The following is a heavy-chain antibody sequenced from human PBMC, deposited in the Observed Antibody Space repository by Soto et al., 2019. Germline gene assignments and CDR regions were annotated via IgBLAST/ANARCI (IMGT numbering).Heavy chain of an antibody. CDR3: ARDGDYVWGSYRWSDAFDI. CDR2: ISSSSSYI. J-gene: IGHJ3*02. V-gene: IGHV3-21*01. Sequence: GGSLRLSCAASGFTFSSYSMNWVRQAPGKGLEWVSSISSSSSYIYYADSVKGRFTISRDNAKNSLYLQMNSLRAEDTAVYYCARDGDYVWGSYRWSDAFDIWGQGTMVTVSS. CDR1: GFTFSSYS. D-gene: IGHD3-16*02.